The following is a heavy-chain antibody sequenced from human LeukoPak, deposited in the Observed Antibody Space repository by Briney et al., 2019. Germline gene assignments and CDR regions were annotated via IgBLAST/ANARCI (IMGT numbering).Heavy chain of an antibody. D-gene: IGHD1-14*01. CDR3: TRYNNDHFDY. V-gene: IGHV3-33*01. J-gene: IGHJ4*02. Sequence: GGSLRLSCAGSGFTFGGYGMHWFRQPPGKGLEWVAVIAYDGSRAFYADSVKGRFTLSRDNSKNTMSVQMDDLRAEDTAVYYCTRYNNDHFDYWGQGTLVTVSS. CDR2: IAYDGSRA. CDR1: GFTFGGYG.